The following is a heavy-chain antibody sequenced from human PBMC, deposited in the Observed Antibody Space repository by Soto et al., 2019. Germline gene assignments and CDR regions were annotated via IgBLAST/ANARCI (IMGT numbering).Heavy chain of an antibody. D-gene: IGHD5-12*01. Sequence: GGSLRLSCAASGFTVSSNYRSWVRQAPGKGLEWVSLIYSGGSTYYADSVKGRFTISGDNSKNTLYLQMNSLRAEDTAVYYCAGAAYSGFYSAFDIWGQGTMVTV. V-gene: IGHV3-66*01. J-gene: IGHJ3*02. CDR2: IYSGGST. CDR3: AGAAYSGFYSAFDI. CDR1: GFTVSSNY.